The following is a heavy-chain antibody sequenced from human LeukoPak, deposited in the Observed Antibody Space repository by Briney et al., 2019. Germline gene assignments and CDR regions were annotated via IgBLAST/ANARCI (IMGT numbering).Heavy chain of an antibody. J-gene: IGHJ3*02. Sequence: PGGSLRLSCAASGFTFSSYAMGWVRQAPGKGLEWVSAISGSGVPTNYADSVKGRFTISRDNSKNTLYLQMNSLRADDTAVYYCAIWNDAFDIWGQGTMVTVSS. CDR1: GFTFSSYA. CDR2: ISGSGVPT. CDR3: AIWNDAFDI. V-gene: IGHV3-23*01. D-gene: IGHD1-1*01.